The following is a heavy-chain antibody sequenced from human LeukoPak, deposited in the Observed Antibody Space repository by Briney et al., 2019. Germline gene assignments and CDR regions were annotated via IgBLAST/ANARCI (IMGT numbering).Heavy chain of an antibody. V-gene: IGHV3-21*01. J-gene: IGHJ4*02. D-gene: IGHD6-19*01. CDR3: ARVADAVAGPIDY. CDR1: GFTFSSYS. CDR2: ISSSSYI. Sequence: GGSLRLSCAASGFTFSSYSMNWVRQAPGKGLEWVSSISSSSYIYYADSVKGRFTISRDNAKNSLYLQMNSLRAEDTAVYYCARVADAVAGPIDYWGQGTLVTVSS.